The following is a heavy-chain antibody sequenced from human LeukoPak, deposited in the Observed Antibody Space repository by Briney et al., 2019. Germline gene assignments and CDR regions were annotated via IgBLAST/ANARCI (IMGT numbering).Heavy chain of an antibody. D-gene: IGHD7-27*01. CDR2: IRGDSSDK. V-gene: IGHV3-21*01. Sequence: GGSLRLSCVASGFSFSDYPMNWVRQAPGRGLEWVSNIRGDSSDKCYGDSVKGRFTISRDNAKNSLYLQVDSLRAEDTAFYYCARDVNWGFDYWGQGAQVTVSS. CDR3: ARDVNWGFDY. J-gene: IGHJ4*02. CDR1: GFSFSDYP.